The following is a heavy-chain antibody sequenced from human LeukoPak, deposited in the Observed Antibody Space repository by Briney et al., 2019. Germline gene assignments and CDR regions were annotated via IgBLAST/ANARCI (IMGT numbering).Heavy chain of an antibody. CDR1: GFTFSSYS. D-gene: IGHD3-10*01. J-gene: IGHJ4*01. V-gene: IGHV3-21*01. CDR3: ARARNQALVRGVMMCYFDY. Sequence: KPGGSLRLSSAASGFTFSSYSMNCVRPARGKGLEWVSSISSSSRYIYYADSVKCRFTISRDNAKNSLYLQMNSLRAEDTAVDYCARARNQALVRGVMMCYFDYWGQGTLVTVSS. CDR2: ISSSSRYI.